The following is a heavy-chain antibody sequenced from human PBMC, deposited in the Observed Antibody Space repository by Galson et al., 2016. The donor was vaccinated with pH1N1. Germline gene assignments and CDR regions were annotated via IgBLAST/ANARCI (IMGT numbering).Heavy chain of an antibody. J-gene: IGHJ4*02. Sequence: SLRLSCAASGFTFSDYHMNWVRQAPGKGLEWVSSISSSGSFIYYADSLKGRVTISRDNAANSLFLQMNSLTPEDTAVYFCARVVGISSAPNDYWGQGVPVIVSS. CDR2: ISSSGSFI. D-gene: IGHD6-13*01. V-gene: IGHV3-21*01. CDR3: ARVVGISSAPNDY. CDR1: GFTFSDYH.